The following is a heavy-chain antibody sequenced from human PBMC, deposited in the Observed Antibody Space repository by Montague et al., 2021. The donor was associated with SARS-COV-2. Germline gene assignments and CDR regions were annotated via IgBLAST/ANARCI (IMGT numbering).Heavy chain of an antibody. CDR1: GSSISSYY. Sequence: SETLSLTCTVSGSSISSYYWSWIRQPAGKGLEWIGRIYTSGSTNXXPSLKSRVTMSVDTSKNQFSLKLSSVTAADTAVYYCAREGDITIFGVVIGSPYYYYMDVWGKGTTVTVSS. J-gene: IGHJ6*03. D-gene: IGHD3-3*01. CDR2: IYTSGST. CDR3: AREGDITIFGVVIGSPYYYYMDV. V-gene: IGHV4-4*07.